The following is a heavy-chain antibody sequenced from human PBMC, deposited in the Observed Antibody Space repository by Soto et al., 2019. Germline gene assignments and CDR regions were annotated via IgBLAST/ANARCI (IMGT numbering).Heavy chain of an antibody. J-gene: IGHJ6*02. CDR2: IYSGGST. CDR1: GFTVSSNY. Sequence: SLRLSCAASGFTVSSNYMSWVRQAPGKGLEWVSVIYSGGSTYYADSVKGRFTISRGNPKNTLYLQMNSLRAEDTAVYYCARDRWELHYYYYGMDVWGQGTTVTVSS. D-gene: IGHD1-26*01. CDR3: ARDRWELHYYYYGMDV. V-gene: IGHV3-53*01.